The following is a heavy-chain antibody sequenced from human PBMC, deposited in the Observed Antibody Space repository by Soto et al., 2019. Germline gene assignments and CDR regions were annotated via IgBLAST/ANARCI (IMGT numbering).Heavy chain of an antibody. J-gene: IGHJ6*02. Sequence: SQTLSLTCAISGDRVSSNSAAWNWIRQSPSRGLEWLRRTYYRSKWYNDYAVSVKSRITINPDTSKNQFSLQLNSVTPEDTAVYYCARTELYYDILTGYYGFDYYGMDVWGQGTTVTVSS. CDR2: TYYRSKWYN. CDR3: ARTELYYDILTGYYGFDYYGMDV. V-gene: IGHV6-1*01. D-gene: IGHD3-9*01. CDR1: GDRVSSNSAA.